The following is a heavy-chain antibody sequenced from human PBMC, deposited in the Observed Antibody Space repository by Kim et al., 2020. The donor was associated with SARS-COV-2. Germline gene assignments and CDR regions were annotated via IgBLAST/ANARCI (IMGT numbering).Heavy chain of an antibody. V-gene: IGHV3-74*01. Sequence: DSVKGRFTISRDNAKNTLYLQMNSRRAEDTAVYYCARGGFWGDSSGYYPYWGQGTLVTVSS. CDR3: ARGGFWGDSSGYYPY. D-gene: IGHD3-22*01. J-gene: IGHJ4*02.